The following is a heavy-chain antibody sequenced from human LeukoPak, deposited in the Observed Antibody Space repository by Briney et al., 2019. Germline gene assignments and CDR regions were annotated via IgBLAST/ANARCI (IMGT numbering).Heavy chain of an antibody. V-gene: IGHV3-53*01. CDR2: IYSGGST. J-gene: IGHJ6*03. CDR3: ATKKNRVAVAGTESYYYYYMDV. D-gene: IGHD6-19*01. Sequence: GGSLRLSCAASGFTFDDYAMHWVRQAPGKGLEWVSVIYSGGSTYYADSVKGRFTISRDNSKNTLYLQMNSLRAEDTAVYYCATKKNRVAVAGTESYYYYYMDVWGKGTTVTVSS. CDR1: GFTFDDYA.